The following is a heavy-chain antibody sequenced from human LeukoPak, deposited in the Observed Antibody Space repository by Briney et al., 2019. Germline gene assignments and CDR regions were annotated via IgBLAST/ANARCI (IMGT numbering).Heavy chain of an antibody. CDR2: ISSSSNI. V-gene: IGHV3-21*01. CDR1: GFTFSSYS. CDR3: ARAPAIALFDY. Sequence: GGSLRLSCAASGFTFSSYSMNWVRQAPGKGLEWVSSISSSSNIYYADSVKGRFTISRDNAKNSPYLQMNSLRADDTAVYYCARAPAIALFDYWGQGTLVSVSS. D-gene: IGHD2-2*01. J-gene: IGHJ4*02.